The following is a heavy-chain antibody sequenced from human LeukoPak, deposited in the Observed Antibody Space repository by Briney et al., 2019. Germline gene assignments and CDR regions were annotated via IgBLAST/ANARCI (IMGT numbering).Heavy chain of an antibody. CDR1: GFTFSSYW. V-gene: IGHV3-7*01. J-gene: IGHJ4*02. D-gene: IGHD4-23*01. CDR3: ARDYGGNSEPLDY. Sequence: GGSLRLSCAASGFTFSSYWMIWVRQAPGKGLEWVANIRQDGSEKYYVASVRGRFTISRDNAKNSLYLQMNSLRAEDTAVYYCARDYGGNSEPLDYWGQGTLVTVSS. CDR2: IRQDGSEK.